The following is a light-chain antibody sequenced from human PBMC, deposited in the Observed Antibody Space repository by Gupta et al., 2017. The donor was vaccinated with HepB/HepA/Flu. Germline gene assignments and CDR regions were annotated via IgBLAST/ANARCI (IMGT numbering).Light chain of an antibody. CDR3: PKRINWTRN. Sequence: EIVLTQSPVTLSLSPGERATLSCRASQSVSRYVAGYQQKPGQPPSLLGFDASNRATGVPARVSGSGSGTDFTLTIRSLEPEDFAVYYCPKRINWTRNFGGGTRVEIK. J-gene: IGKJ4*01. CDR2: DAS. V-gene: IGKV3-11*01. CDR1: QSVSRY.